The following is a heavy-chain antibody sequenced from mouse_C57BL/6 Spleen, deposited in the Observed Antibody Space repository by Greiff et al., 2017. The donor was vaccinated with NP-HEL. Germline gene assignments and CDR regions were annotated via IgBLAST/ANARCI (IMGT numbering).Heavy chain of an antibody. CDR2: IHPSDSDT. V-gene: IGHV1-74*01. CDR1: GYTFTSYW. D-gene: IGHD1-1*01. CDR3: AIMDFYYYGPGFAY. Sequence: QVQLQQSGAELVKPGASVKVSCKASGYTFTSYWMHWVKQRPGQGLEWIGRIHPSDSDTNYNQKFKGKATLTVDKSSSTAYMQLSSLTSEDSAVYYCAIMDFYYYGPGFAYWGQGTLVTVSA. J-gene: IGHJ3*01.